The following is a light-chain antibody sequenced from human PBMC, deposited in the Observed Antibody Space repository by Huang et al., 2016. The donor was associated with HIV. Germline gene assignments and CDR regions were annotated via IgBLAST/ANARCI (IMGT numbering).Light chain of an antibody. V-gene: IGKV3D-15*01. J-gene: IGKJ4*01. CDR3: QQYDNWSPLT. CDR2: DAD. CDR1: QSVSSN. Sequence: EIVLTQSPATLSVSPGERATLSCRASQSVSSNLAWYQQKPGQPPRLLIYDADTRATNIPARFSGSGSGTEFTLTISSLQSEDVAVYYCQQYDNWSPLTFGGGTKVEIK.